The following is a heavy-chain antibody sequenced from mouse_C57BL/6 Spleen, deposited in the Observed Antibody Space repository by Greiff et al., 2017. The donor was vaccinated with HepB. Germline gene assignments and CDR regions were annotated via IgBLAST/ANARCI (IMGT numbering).Heavy chain of an antibody. CDR3: ARRGDYEDWYFDV. CDR2: IYPGSGST. CDR1: GYTFTSYW. V-gene: IGHV1-55*01. D-gene: IGHD2-4*01. Sequence: VQLQQPGAELVKPGASVKMSCKASGYTFTSYWITWVKQRPGQGLEWIGDIYPGSGSTNYNEKFKSKATLTVDTSSSTAYMQLSSLTSEDSAVYYCARRGDYEDWYFDVWGTGTTVTVSS. J-gene: IGHJ1*03.